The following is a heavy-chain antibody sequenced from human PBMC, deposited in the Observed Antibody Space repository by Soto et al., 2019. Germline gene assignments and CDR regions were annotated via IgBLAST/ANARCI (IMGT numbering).Heavy chain of an antibody. D-gene: IGHD2-8*01. CDR2: VVPVFGAA. CDR3: ARRSNRAMDV. CDR1: GYTFSRYV. Sequence: SVKVSCKASGYTFSRYVIAWVRQAPGQGLEWMGGVVPVFGAADYAQNFQGRVSITADTSTTTAYLELSSLRSDDTAEYYCARRSNRAMDVWGQGTTVTVSS. V-gene: IGHV1-69*06. J-gene: IGHJ6*02.